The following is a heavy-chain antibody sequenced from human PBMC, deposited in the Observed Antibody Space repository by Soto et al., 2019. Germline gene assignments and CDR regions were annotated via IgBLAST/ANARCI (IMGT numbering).Heavy chain of an antibody. CDR2: IWYDGNNK. CDR3: ERDRSPGISGGGPEY. Sequence: QVQLVESGGGVVQPGRSLRLSCAASGFTFSSYGMHWVRQAPGKGLEWVAVIWYDGNNKYYADSVKGRFTISRDNSKNPLYLQMNSMGGEDTAVYYCERDRSPGISGGGPEYWGQGNRVTVSS. J-gene: IGHJ4*02. V-gene: IGHV3-33*01. D-gene: IGHD2-15*01. CDR1: GFTFSSYG.